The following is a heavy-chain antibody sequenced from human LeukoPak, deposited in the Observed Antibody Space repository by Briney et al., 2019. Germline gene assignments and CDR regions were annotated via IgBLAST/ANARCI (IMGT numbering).Heavy chain of an antibody. D-gene: IGHD6-13*01. J-gene: IGHJ1*01. CDR3: ARGRSSSWSPEYFQH. CDR2: ISSSGSTI. V-gene: IGHV3-48*03. Sequence: PGGSLRLSCAASGFTFSSYEMNWVRQAPGKGLEWVSYISSSGSTIYYADSVKGRFTISRDNAKNSLYLQMNSLRAEETAVYYCARGRSSSWSPEYFQHWGQGTLVTVSS. CDR1: GFTFSSYE.